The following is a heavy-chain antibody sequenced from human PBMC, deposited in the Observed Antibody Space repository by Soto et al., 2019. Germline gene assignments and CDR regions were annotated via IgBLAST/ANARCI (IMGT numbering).Heavy chain of an antibody. J-gene: IGHJ5*02. CDR1: GYSFTSYW. CDR2: IDPSDSYT. D-gene: IGHD3-10*01. Sequence: LGESLKISCKGSGYSFTSYWISWVRQMPGKGLEWMGRIDPSDSYTNYSPSFQGHVTISADKSISTAYLQWSSLKASDTAMYYCARLDYYGSGSYFREAIDPWGQGTLVTVSS. V-gene: IGHV5-10-1*01. CDR3: ARLDYYGSGSYFREAIDP.